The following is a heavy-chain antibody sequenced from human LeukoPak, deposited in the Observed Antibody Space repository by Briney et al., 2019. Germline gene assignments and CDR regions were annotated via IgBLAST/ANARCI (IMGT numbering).Heavy chain of an antibody. J-gene: IGHJ4*02. CDR2: MNPNSGNT. Sequence: GASVKVSCKASGGTFSSYAISWVRQATGQGLEWMGWMNPNSGNTGYVQKFQGRVTMTGNTSISTAYMELSSLRSEDTAVYFCARGYVTGSGSYALGVEVFDYWGQGTLVTVSS. CDR3: ARGYVTGSGSYALGVEVFDY. D-gene: IGHD3-10*01. CDR1: GGTFSSYA. V-gene: IGHV1-8*02.